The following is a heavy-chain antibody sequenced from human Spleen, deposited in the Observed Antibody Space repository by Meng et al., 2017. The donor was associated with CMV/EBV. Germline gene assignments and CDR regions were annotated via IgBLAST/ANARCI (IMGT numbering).Heavy chain of an antibody. D-gene: IGHD3-22*01. Sequence: GGSLRLSCAASGFNFRTYAMHWVRQAPGKGLEWVAVMWYDGSNEYYADSVKGRFTISRDNFKNTLYLQTNSLRAEDTAIYYCARDPYFYDSSGYYYVGYFDYWGQGTLVTVSS. J-gene: IGHJ4*02. CDR3: ARDPYFYDSSGYYYVGYFDY. V-gene: IGHV3-33*01. CDR2: MWYDGSNE. CDR1: GFNFRTYA.